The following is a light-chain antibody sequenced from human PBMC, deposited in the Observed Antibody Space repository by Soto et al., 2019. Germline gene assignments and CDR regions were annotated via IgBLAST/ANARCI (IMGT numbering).Light chain of an antibody. CDR3: QQYNDYQYT. CDR1: QSITTW. CDR2: KAT. J-gene: IGKJ2*01. Sequence: DIAMTQSPSTLSASVGDRVTITCRASQSITTWLAWYQQKPGKAPKLLIYKATNVQTGVPSRFSGSGSGTEFSLTISSLQLEDFAIYYCQQYNDYQYTFGQGTKLEIK. V-gene: IGKV1-5*03.